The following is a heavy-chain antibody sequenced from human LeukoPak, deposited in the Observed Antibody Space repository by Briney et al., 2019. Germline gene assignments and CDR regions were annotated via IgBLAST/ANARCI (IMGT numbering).Heavy chain of an antibody. D-gene: IGHD5-24*01. CDR1: GYTFTAYY. J-gene: IGHJ4*02. CDR2: IKPNSGDP. CDR3: ARVLAHGYSDY. V-gene: IGHV1-2*02. Sequence: ASVKVSCKASGYTFTAYYMHWVRQAPGQGLEWMGWIKPNSGDPNYAQKFQGRVTMSVDTSKNQFSLKLSSVTAADTAVYYCARVLAHGYSDYWGQGTLVTVSS.